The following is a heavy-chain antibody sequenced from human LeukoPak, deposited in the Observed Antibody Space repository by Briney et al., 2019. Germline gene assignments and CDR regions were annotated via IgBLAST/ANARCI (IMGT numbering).Heavy chain of an antibody. V-gene: IGHV4-59*01. D-gene: IGHD2-2*01. J-gene: IGHJ6*03. Sequence: SETLSLTCTVSGGSISSYYWSWIRQPPGKGLEWIGYIYYSGSTNYNPSLKSRVTISVDTSKNQFSLKLSSVTAADTAVYYCARYRLNYAERYCSSTSPCFPPRYSQEYYYYYMDVWGKGTTVTVSS. CDR1: GGSISSYY. CDR2: IYYSGST. CDR3: ARYRLNYAERYCSSTSPCFPPRYSQEYYYYYMDV.